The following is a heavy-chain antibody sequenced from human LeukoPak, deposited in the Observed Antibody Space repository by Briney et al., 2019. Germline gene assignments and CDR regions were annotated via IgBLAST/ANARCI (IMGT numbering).Heavy chain of an antibody. D-gene: IGHD3-10*01. V-gene: IGHV4-30-4*01. J-gene: IGHJ6*02. Sequence: TSQTLSLTCTVSGGSISSGDYYWRWIRQPPGKGLEWIGYIYYSGSTYYNPSLKSRVTISVDTSKNQFSLKLSSVTAADTAVYYCARDLTMVRGLYGMDVWGQGTTVTVSS. CDR2: IYYSGST. CDR1: GGSISSGDYY. CDR3: ARDLTMVRGLYGMDV.